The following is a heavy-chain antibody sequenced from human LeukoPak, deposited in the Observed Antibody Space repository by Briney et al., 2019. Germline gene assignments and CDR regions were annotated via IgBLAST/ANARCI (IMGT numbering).Heavy chain of an antibody. CDR2: IKHDGSEK. CDR1: GFTFSSYW. CDR3: ARDSFRPRAVCY. J-gene: IGHJ4*02. D-gene: IGHD2-8*01. V-gene: IGHV3-7*01. Sequence: GGSLRLSCAASGFTFSSYWMSWVRQAPGKGLEGVANIKHDGSEKYYADSVKGRFTISRDNAKNSLYLQTNSLRAEDTAVYYCARDSFRPRAVCYWGQGTLVTVSS.